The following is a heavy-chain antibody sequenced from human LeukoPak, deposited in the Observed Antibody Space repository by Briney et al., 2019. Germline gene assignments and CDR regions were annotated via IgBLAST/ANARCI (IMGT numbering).Heavy chain of an antibody. CDR3: ARGRLRHAFDI. CDR1: GYTFTSYD. J-gene: IGHJ3*02. D-gene: IGHD3-16*01. CDR2: IIPIFGTA. V-gene: IGHV1-69*13. Sequence: ASVKVSCKASGYTFTSYDISWVRQAPGQGLEWMGGIIPIFGTANYAQKFQGRVTITADESTSTAYMELSSLRSEDTAVYYCARGRLRHAFDIWGQGTMVTVSS.